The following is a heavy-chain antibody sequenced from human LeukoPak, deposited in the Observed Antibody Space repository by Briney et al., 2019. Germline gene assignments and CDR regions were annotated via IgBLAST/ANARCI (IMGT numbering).Heavy chain of an antibody. V-gene: IGHV1-2*02. D-gene: IGHD6-19*01. CDR2: INPNSGGT. CDR1: GSTFTDYY. J-gene: IGHJ4*02. CDR3: VSELSSGWFH. Sequence: ASVKVSCNTSGSTFTDYYMHWVRQAPGQGLEWMGWINPNSGGTNYAQKFQGRVTMTRDTSITTAYMELSRLRSDDTAVYYCVSELSSGWFHWGQGTLVTVPS.